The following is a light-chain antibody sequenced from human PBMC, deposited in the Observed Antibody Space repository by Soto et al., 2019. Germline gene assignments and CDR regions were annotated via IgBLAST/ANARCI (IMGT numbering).Light chain of an antibody. CDR3: QQYNSYSQWT. Sequence: DTQMTQSPSTLSASVGDRVTLTCRASQSISNWLAWYQQKPGKAPKLLIYKASSLESGVPSRFSGSGSGTEFTLTISSLQPDDFATYYCQQYNSYSQWTFGQGTKVDIK. CDR1: QSISNW. V-gene: IGKV1-5*03. CDR2: KAS. J-gene: IGKJ1*01.